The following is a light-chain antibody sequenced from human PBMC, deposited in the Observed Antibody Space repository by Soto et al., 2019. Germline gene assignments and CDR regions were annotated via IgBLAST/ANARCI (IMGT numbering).Light chain of an antibody. J-gene: IGKJ2*01. V-gene: IGKV1-39*01. CDR3: QQSYSTLPA. CDR2: AAS. Sequence: DIQMTQSPSSLSASVGDRVTITCRASKSINSYLNWYQQKPGKAPNLPIYAASILQSGDPSRFSGSGSGTDITLTISSLQPEDFATYYCQQSYSTLPAFGQGTKLEIK. CDR1: KSINSY.